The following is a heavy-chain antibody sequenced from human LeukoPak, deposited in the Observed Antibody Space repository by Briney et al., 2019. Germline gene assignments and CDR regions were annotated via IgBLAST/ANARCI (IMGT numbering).Heavy chain of an antibody. V-gene: IGHV3-15*01. CDR2: IKSKTDGWTT. CDR1: GFTFSNAW. J-gene: IGHJ4*02. CDR3: TTALLL. Sequence: PGGSLRLSCAASGFTFSNAWMSWVRQAPGKGLEWVGRIKSKTDGWTTDYAAPVKGRFTISRDDSKNTLYLQMNSLKTEDTAVYYCTTALLLWGQGTLVTVSS. D-gene: IGHD2-15*01.